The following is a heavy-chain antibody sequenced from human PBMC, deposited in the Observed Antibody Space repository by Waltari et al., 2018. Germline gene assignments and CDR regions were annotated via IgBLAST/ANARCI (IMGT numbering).Heavy chain of an antibody. CDR3: AKAEEARNNNNYYYYYMDV. Sequence: EVQLVESGGVVVQPGGSLRLSCAASGFTFDDYTMHWVRQAPGKGLEWVSLISWDGGSTYYADSVKGRFTISRDNSKNSLYLQMNSLRTEDTALYYCAKAEEARNNNNYYYYYMDVWGKGTTVTVSS. J-gene: IGHJ6*03. CDR1: GFTFDDYT. D-gene: IGHD1-1*01. V-gene: IGHV3-43*01. CDR2: ISWDGGST.